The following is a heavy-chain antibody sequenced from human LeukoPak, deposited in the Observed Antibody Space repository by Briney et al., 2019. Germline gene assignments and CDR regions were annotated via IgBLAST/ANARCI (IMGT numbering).Heavy chain of an antibody. CDR2: ISGSGGST. D-gene: IGHD5-12*01. V-gene: IGHV3-23*01. J-gene: IGHJ3*02. Sequence: GGSLRLSCAASRFTFSNYGMHWVRQAPGKGLEWVSTISGSGGSTYYADSVKGRFTISRDNSKNTLYLQMNSLRAEDTAVYYCAKAAITLDAFDIWGQGTMVTVSS. CDR1: RFTFSNYG. CDR3: AKAAITLDAFDI.